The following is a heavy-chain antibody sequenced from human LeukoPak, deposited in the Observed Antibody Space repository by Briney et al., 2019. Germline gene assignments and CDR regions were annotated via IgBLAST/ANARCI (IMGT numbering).Heavy chain of an antibody. J-gene: IGHJ5*02. CDR1: GFTFSSYE. Sequence: GGSLRLSCVASGFTFSSYEMNWVRQAPGKGLEWVSSISSSSSYIYYADSVKGRFTISRDNAKNSLYLQMNSLRAEDTAVYYCAGYHCSSTSCSLADPWGQGTLVTVSS. V-gene: IGHV3-21*01. CDR2: ISSSSSYI. CDR3: AGYHCSSTSCSLADP. D-gene: IGHD2-2*01.